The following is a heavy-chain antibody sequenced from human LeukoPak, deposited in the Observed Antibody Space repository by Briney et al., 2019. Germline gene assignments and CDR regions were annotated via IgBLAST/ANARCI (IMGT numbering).Heavy chain of an antibody. CDR1: GGSISSSSYY. J-gene: IGHJ4*02. V-gene: IGHV4-39*07. D-gene: IGHD3-22*01. Sequence: SETLSLTCTVSGGSISSSSYYWGWIRQPPGKGLEWIGSIYYSGSTYYNPSLKSRVTISVDTSKNQFSLKLSSVTAADTAVYYCARDREDYYDSSGYHYFDYWGQGTLVTVSS. CDR2: IYYSGST. CDR3: ARDREDYYDSSGYHYFDY.